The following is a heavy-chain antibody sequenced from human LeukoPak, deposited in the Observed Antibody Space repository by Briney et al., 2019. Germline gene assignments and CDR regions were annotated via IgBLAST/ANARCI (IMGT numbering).Heavy chain of an antibody. CDR3: ATPYCSSISCLDVFNM. CDR1: GVSVSDGRYY. V-gene: IGHV4-31*03. J-gene: IGHJ3*02. CDR2: KYYTGSA. D-gene: IGHD2-2*01. Sequence: PSQTLSLTCNVSGVSVSDGRYYWTWIRQHPAKGLEWTGYKYYTGSAKYNPSLKSRLTISVDTSKNQFSLQLSSVTAADTATYYCATPYCSSISCLDVFNMWGQGTRVTVSS.